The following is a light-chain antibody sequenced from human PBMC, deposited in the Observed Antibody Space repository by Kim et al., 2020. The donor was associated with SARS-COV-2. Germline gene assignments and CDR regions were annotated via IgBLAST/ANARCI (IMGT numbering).Light chain of an antibody. CDR3: LQDYETPPT. V-gene: IGKV4-1*01. CDR1: QSVLHTNDKDY. CDR2: WAS. J-gene: IGKJ1*01. Sequence: RATIHCKSSQSVLHTNDKDYLSWYQQKAGQPPKLLITWASTRESGVSDRFSGSGSGTDFTLTISSLQAEDVAVYYCLQDYETPPTFGQGTKVDIK.